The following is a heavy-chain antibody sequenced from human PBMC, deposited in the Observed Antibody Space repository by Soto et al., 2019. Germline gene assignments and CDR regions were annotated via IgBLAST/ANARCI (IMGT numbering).Heavy chain of an antibody. CDR1: GFTFSSSW. V-gene: IGHV3-7*04. CDR2: INEDGSQK. J-gene: IGHJ3*02. Sequence: PGGSLGLSCAASGFTFSSSWMIWVRQAPGIGLKRVAAINEDGSQKYYVDSVKGRFTISRDNAKNLLYLQMSSLRVEDTALYYCARDWAFSAFDIWGQGTMVTVS. D-gene: IGHD3-16*01. CDR3: ARDWAFSAFDI.